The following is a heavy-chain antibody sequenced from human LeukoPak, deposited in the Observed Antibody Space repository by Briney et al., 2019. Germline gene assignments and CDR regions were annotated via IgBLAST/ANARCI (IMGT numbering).Heavy chain of an antibody. CDR1: GASISGSGYY. J-gene: IGHJ4*02. V-gene: IGHV4-39*01. D-gene: IGHD1-26*01. CDR2: IYYSGST. Sequence: SETLSLTCAVFGASISGSGYYWGWIRQPPGKGLEWIGNIYYSGSTYYNASLQSRVTISIDTSKNQFSLRLNSVTAADTAMYYCAKSGGYGLIDYWGQGTLVTVSS. CDR3: AKSGGYGLIDY.